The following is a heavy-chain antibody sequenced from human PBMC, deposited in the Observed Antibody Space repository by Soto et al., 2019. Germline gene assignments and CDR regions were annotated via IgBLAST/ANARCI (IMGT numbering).Heavy chain of an antibody. V-gene: IGHV1-18*01. D-gene: IGHD6-19*01. CDR2: ISAYNGNT. CDR1: GYTFTSYG. J-gene: IGHJ4*02. CDR3: AREAVMAVAGTSDFDY. Sequence: QVQLVQSGAEVKKPGASVKVSCKASGYTFTSYGISWVRQAPGQGLEWMGWISAYNGNTNYAQKLQGRVTMTTDTATSTAYMELRSLRSDDTAVYYCAREAVMAVAGTSDFDYWGQGTLVTVSS.